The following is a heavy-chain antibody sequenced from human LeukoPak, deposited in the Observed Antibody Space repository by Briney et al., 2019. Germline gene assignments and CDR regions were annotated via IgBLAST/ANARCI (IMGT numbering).Heavy chain of an antibody. Sequence: GGSLRLSCAASGFTVSSNYMSWVRQAPGKGLEWVSVIYSGGSTYYADPVKGRFTISRQNSKNTVDLQMNSLRPEDTAVYYCARDGRYCIITSCYGYYGMDVWGQGTTVTVSS. CDR3: ARDGRYCIITSCYGYYGMDV. D-gene: IGHD2-2*01. V-gene: IGHV3-53*04. J-gene: IGHJ6*02. CDR2: IYSGGST. CDR1: GFTVSSNY.